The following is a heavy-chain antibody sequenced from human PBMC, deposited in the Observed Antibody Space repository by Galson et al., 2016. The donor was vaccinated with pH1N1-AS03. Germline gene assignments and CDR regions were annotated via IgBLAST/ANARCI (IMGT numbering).Heavy chain of an antibody. Sequence: SLRLSCAASGFLFSSYGMHWVRQDPGRGLEWMAFIRNDETRKYYADSVKGRFTISRDISRNTVYLQMNSLRSEDTAVYYCEKDGGAGGEFDNWGQGTLVT. CDR2: IRNDETRK. J-gene: IGHJ4*02. CDR1: GFLFSSYG. D-gene: IGHD3-16*01. CDR3: EKDGGAGGEFDN. V-gene: IGHV3-30*02.